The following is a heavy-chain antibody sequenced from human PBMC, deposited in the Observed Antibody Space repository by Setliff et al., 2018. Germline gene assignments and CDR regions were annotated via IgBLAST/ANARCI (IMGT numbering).Heavy chain of an antibody. D-gene: IGHD3-22*01. CDR3: VREGVDSRSATDYRYYMDV. CDR1: GGTFSSYG. Sequence: ASVKVSCKASGGTFSSYGISWVRQAPGQGLEWMGGTIPIFGTTDYAQKFQGRVTIITDESTSTAFMQLSSLRSEDTAVYYCVREGVDSRSATDYRYYMDVWGKGTTVTVSS. J-gene: IGHJ6*03. CDR2: TIPIFGTT. V-gene: IGHV1-69*05.